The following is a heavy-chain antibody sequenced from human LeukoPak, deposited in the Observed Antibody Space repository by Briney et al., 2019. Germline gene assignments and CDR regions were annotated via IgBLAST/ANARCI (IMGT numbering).Heavy chain of an antibody. V-gene: IGHV4-4*07. CDR3: AGDGYRTTWYYY. CDR1: GGSISSYY. D-gene: IGHD6-13*01. Sequence: SETLSLTCTVSGGSISSYYWSWIRQPAGKGLEWIGHIYTNGRADYNPSLKSRVTISVDKAKNQFSLKLTSVTTADTAVYYCAGDGYRTTWYYYWGQGTPVTVSS. CDR2: IYTNGRA. J-gene: IGHJ4*02.